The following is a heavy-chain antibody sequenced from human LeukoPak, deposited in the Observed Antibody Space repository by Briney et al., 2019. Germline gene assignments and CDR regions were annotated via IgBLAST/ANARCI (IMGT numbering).Heavy chain of an antibody. Sequence: GGSLRLSCAASGFTFSDYYMSWIRQAPGKGLEWVSYISSSGSTIYYADSVKGRFTISRDNAKNSLYLQMNSLRAEDTAVYYCAREVRYFDWLTANPHFDYWGQGTLVTVSS. CDR3: AREVRYFDWLTANPHFDY. CDR2: ISSSGSTI. J-gene: IGHJ4*02. CDR1: GFTFSDYY. V-gene: IGHV3-11*04. D-gene: IGHD3-9*01.